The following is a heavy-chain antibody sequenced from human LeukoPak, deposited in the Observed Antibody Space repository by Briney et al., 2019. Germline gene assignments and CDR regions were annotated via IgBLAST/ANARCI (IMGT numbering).Heavy chain of an antibody. CDR2: IGGSGGST. Sequence: PGGSLRLSCAASGFTFTSYVLSWVRQAAGKGVEWVSSIGGSGGSTYYADSVKDRFTISRDNFKNPLYLQMNSLRAEDTAVYYCAKDLPNPGTSRHFQYWGQGTLVTVSS. J-gene: IGHJ1*01. D-gene: IGHD2-8*01. CDR3: AKDLPNPGTSRHFQY. V-gene: IGHV3-23*01. CDR1: GFTFTSYV.